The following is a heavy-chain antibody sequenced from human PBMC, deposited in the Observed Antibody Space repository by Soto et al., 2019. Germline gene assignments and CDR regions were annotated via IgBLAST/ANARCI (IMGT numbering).Heavy chain of an antibody. V-gene: IGHV4-59*08. CDR3: AKNWNWGSLVH. CDR1: GDYISTDY. Sequence: QVQLQESGPGLVKPSETLSLTCTVSGDYISTDYWSWSRQSPGKGLEWIGFIYYGGSTNYNPSLNSRVTISVDTPKNQFSLKLSSVTAADTAVYYCAKNWNWGSLVHWGQGTLVTVSS. J-gene: IGHJ4*02. D-gene: IGHD7-27*01. CDR2: IYYGGST.